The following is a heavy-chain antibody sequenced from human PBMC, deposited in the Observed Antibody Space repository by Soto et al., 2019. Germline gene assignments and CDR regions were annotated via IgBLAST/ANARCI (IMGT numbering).Heavy chain of an antibody. CDR3: ARDMETREGTPTPRYYYYGMDV. CDR2: ISYDGSNK. Sequence: QVQLVESGGGVVQPGRSLRLSCAASGFTFSSYAMHWVCQAPGKGLEWVAVISYDGSNKYYADSVKGRFTISRDNSKNTLYLQMNSLRAEDTAVYYCARDMETREGTPTPRYYYYGMDVWGQGTTVTVSS. D-gene: IGHD1-26*01. CDR1: GFTFSSYA. V-gene: IGHV3-30-3*01. J-gene: IGHJ6*02.